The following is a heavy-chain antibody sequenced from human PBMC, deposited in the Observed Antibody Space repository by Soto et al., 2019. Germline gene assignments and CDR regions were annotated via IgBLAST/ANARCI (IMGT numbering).Heavy chain of an antibody. CDR3: ARDHTYYYDIRGYSEQSFHFDS. Sequence: PSETLSLTCNVSGGSISSGGYYWNWIRQVPGRGLEWIGYISYSASSFYNPSLESRVSVSIDTSGNQFSLKLSSMTAADTAVYFCARDHTYYYDIRGYSEQSFHFDSWGEGTLVPVSS. CDR1: GGSISSGGYY. J-gene: IGHJ4*02. D-gene: IGHD3-22*01. V-gene: IGHV4-31*02. CDR2: ISYSASS.